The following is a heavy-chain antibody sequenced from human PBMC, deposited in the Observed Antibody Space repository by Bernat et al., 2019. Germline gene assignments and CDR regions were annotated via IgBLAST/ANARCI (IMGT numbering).Heavy chain of an antibody. Sequence: QVQLVQSGAEVKKPGASVKVSCQASGYPFTTYDINWLRQATGQGLEWMGWMNPNSGNTGCAQKFQGRVTMSRNTSISTAYMELSSLRSEDMAVYYCARAHCSTTSCYPKDAFDIWGQGTMVTVSS. CDR3: ARAHCSTTSCYPKDAFDI. CDR1: GYPFTTYD. V-gene: IGHV1-8*01. J-gene: IGHJ3*02. D-gene: IGHD2-2*01. CDR2: MNPNSGNT.